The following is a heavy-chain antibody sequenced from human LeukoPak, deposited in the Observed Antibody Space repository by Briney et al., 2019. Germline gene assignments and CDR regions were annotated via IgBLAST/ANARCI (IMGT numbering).Heavy chain of an antibody. J-gene: IGHJ4*02. D-gene: IGHD1-26*01. CDR2: ISAYNGNT. V-gene: IGHV1-18*01. CDR3: ARAPSVIVGATTATD. Sequence: ASVKVSCKASGYTFSSYGIRWVRQAPGQGLEWMGWISAYNGNTNYAQKLNGRVTMTTDTSTSTAYMELRSLSSNDTAVYYCARAPSVIVGATTATDWGQGTLVTVSS. CDR1: GYTFSSYG.